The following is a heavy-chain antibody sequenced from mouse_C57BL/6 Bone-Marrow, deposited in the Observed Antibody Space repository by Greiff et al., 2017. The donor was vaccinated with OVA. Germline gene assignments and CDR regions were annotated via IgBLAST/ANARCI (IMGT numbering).Heavy chain of an antibody. CDR3: ARDWVTTVVATPFYAMDY. V-gene: IGHV1-78*01. D-gene: IGHD1-1*01. CDR1: GYTFTDYS. J-gene: IGHJ4*01. CDR2: IYPRDGST. Sequence: QVQLQQSDAELVKPGASVKISCKVSGYTFTDYSIHWMKQRPEQGLEWIGYIYPRDGSTKYNEKFKGKATLTADKSSSTAYMQLSSLTSEDSAVYFCARDWVTTVVATPFYAMDYWGQGTSVTVSS.